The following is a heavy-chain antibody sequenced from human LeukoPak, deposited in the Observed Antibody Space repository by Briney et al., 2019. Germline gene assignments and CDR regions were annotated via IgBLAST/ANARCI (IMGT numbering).Heavy chain of an antibody. CDR1: GFNFGDYA. CDR2: IRSKIYGGTP. D-gene: IGHD6-19*01. V-gene: IGHV3-49*04. Sequence: GGSLRLSCTTSGFNFGDYAMTWVRQAPGKGLEWVGFIRSKIYGGTPEYAASVKGRFTISRDNSKNTLYLQMNSLRVEDTAVYYCAKDQVAGSSAPIWGQGTMVTVSS. J-gene: IGHJ3*02. CDR3: AKDQVAGSSAPI.